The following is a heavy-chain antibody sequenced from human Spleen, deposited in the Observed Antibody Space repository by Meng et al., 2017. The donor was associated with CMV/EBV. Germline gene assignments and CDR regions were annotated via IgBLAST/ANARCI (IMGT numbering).Heavy chain of an antibody. Sequence: GESLKISCAASGLMFRRYAMSWVRQAPGKGLEWVSDISGSDDITYYADSVKGRFAISRDNFNNTVYLQMSSLRVEDTARYYCAKSYDSSGYFEGGFDSWGQGTPVTVSS. J-gene: IGHJ4*02. CDR3: AKSYDSSGYFEGGFDS. CDR2: ISGSDDIT. D-gene: IGHD3-22*01. V-gene: IGHV3-23*01. CDR1: GLMFRRYA.